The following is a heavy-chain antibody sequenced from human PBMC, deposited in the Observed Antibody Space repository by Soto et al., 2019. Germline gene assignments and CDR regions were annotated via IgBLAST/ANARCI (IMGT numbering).Heavy chain of an antibody. CDR3: ARGWNDFPH. CDR1: GGTFSSYT. Sequence: QVQLVQYGAEVKKPGSSVKVSCKASGGTFSSYTISWVRQAPGQGLECMGGIIPVFGTANYAQKFQGRVTINADASTSTVFMELSSQRSEDTAVYYCARGWNDFPHWGQGTLVTVSS. D-gene: IGHD1-1*01. J-gene: IGHJ1*01. CDR2: IIPVFGTA. V-gene: IGHV1-69*01.